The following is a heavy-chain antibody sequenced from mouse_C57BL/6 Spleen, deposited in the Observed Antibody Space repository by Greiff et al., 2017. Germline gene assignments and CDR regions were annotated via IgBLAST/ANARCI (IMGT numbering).Heavy chain of an antibody. Sequence: EVQLQESGPGLVKPSQSLSLTCSVTGYSIPSGYYWNWIRQFPGNKLAWMGYISYDGSNNYNPSLKNRISITRDTSKNQFFLKLNSVTTEDTATYYCARDRGFFDYWGQGTTLTVSS. CDR2: ISYDGSN. V-gene: IGHV3-6*01. D-gene: IGHD1-1*02. CDR3: ARDRGFFDY. J-gene: IGHJ2*01. CDR1: GYSIPSGYY.